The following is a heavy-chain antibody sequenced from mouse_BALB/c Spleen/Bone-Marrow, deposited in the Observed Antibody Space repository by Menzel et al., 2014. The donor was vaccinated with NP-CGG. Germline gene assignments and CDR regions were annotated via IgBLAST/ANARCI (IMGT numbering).Heavy chain of an antibody. V-gene: IGHV4-1*02. Sequence: VQLQQSGGGLVQPGGSLKLSCAASGFDFSRYWMSWVRQAPGKGLEWIGEINPDSSTINYTPSLKGKFIISRDNAKNTLYLQMSKVRSEDTALYYCARCGYYSWFAYWGQGTLVTVSA. CDR2: INPDSSTI. CDR1: GFDFSRYW. CDR3: ARCGYYSWFAY. J-gene: IGHJ3*01. D-gene: IGHD2-3*01.